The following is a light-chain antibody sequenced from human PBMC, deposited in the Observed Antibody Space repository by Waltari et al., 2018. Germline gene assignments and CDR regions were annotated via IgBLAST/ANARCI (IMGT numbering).Light chain of an antibody. CDR3: SSYSFRFTYV. CDR1: TSAVGSYDL. Sequence: QSALTQRASVSGTPGQSITISCSGTTSAVGSYDLCSWYQQHPGEAPKLLICEVFKRPPDNASRFSGAKSGSTASLTISGLQPEDEADYSFSSYSFRFTYVFGSGTKVTVL. J-gene: IGLJ1*01. CDR2: EVF. V-gene: IGLV2-23*02.